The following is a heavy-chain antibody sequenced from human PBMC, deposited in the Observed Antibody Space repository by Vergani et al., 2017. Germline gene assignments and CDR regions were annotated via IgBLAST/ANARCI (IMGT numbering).Heavy chain of an antibody. D-gene: IGHD5-24*01. CDR2: IIPIFGTA. CDR1: GGTFSSYA. CDR3: ARAKDGYNFGWNDY. J-gene: IGHJ4*02. V-gene: IGHV1-69*01. Sequence: QVQLVQSGAEVKKPGYSVKVSCKASGGTFSSYAISWVRQAPGQGLEWMGGIIPIFGTANYAQKFQGRVTITADESTSIAYMELSSLRSEDTAVYYCARAKDGYNFGWNDYWGEGTLLAVSS.